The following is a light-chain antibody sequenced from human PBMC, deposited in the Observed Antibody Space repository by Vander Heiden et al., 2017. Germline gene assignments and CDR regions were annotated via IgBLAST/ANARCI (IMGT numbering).Light chain of an antibody. V-gene: IGKV1-39*01. J-gene: IGKJ1*01. Sequence: DIQITQSPSSLSASVGDRVTITCRASQSISSYLNWYQQKPGKAPKLLIYAASSLQSGVPSRFSGSGSGTDFTLTISSLQPEDFATYYCQQSDSTPGTFGQGTKVEIK. CDR3: QQSDSTPGT. CDR1: QSISSY. CDR2: AAS.